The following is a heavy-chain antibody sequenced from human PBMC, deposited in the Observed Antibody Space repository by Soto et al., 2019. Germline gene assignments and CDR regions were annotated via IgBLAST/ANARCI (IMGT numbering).Heavy chain of an antibody. D-gene: IGHD1-7*01. V-gene: IGHV4-30-2*01. J-gene: IGHJ4*02. CDR2: IHQSDIT. Sequence: QLQLQESGSGLVKPSQTLSLTCVVSGGSITRGGYSWNWIRQPPGKGLEWIGNIHQSDITSYNPSLKSRVTISLDTSKNRLSLTLTSVTAADTAVYFCARGRRYNWNYEQFDSWGQGTLVTVSS. CDR3: ARGRRYNWNYEQFDS. CDR1: GGSITRGGYS.